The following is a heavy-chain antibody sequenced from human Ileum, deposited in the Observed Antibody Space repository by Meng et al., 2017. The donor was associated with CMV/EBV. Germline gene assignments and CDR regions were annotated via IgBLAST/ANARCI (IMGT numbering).Heavy chain of an antibody. V-gene: IGHV4-4*07. CDR2: INAGGST. J-gene: IGHJ4*02. D-gene: IGHD4-17*01. CDR3: AREENTVNQFEY. Sequence: AHLPEPGPGLGKPSETLSLTCAVSGGSISTYYWTWVRQPAGKGLEWIGRINAGGSTNDNPSLKSRVTMSVDTSKNQFSLKVTSVTAADTAVYYCAREENTVNQFEYWGQGTLVTVSS. CDR1: GGSISTYY.